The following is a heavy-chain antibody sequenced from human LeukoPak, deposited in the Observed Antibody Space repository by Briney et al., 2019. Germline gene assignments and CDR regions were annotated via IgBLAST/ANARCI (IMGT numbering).Heavy chain of an antibody. V-gene: IGHV4-30-2*01. CDR3: ARGYYYDSSGYYFLDAFDI. Sequence: SETLSLTCTVSGGSISSGGYYWSWIRQPPGKGLEWIGYIYHSGSTYYNPSLKSRVTISVDRSKNQFSLKLSSVTAADTAVYYCARGYYYDSSGYYFLDAFDIWGQGTMVTVSS. CDR2: IYHSGST. D-gene: IGHD3-22*01. J-gene: IGHJ3*02. CDR1: GGSISSGGYY.